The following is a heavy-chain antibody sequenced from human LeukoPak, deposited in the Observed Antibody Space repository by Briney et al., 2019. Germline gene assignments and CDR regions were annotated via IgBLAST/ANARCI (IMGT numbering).Heavy chain of an antibody. D-gene: IGHD5-24*01. J-gene: IGHJ3*02. Sequence: SETLSLTCAVYGGSFSGYYWSWIRQPPGKGLEWIGEINHSGSTNYNPSLKSRVTISVDTSKNQFSLKLSSVTAADTAVFYCARDLKDDYNYVDAFDIWGQGTMVTVSS. CDR1: GGSFSGYY. V-gene: IGHV4-34*01. CDR2: INHSGST. CDR3: ARDLKDDYNYVDAFDI.